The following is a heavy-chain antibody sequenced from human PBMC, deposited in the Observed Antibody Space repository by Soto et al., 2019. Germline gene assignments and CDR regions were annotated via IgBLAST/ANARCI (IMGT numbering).Heavy chain of an antibody. V-gene: IGHV4-34*01. CDR2: INHSGST. D-gene: IGHD6-13*01. J-gene: IGHJ5*02. CDR3: ARGRGDSSSWYVNNWFDP. CDR1: GGSFSGYY. Sequence: QVQLQQWGAGLLKPSETLSLTCAVYGGSFSGYYWSWIRQPPGKGLEWIGEINHSGSTNYNPSLKSRVTISVDTSKNQFSLKLRSVAAADAAVYYCARGRGDSSSWYVNNWFDPWGQGTLGTVSS.